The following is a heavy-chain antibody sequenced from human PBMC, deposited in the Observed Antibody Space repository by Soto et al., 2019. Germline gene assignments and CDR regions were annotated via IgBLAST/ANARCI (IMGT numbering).Heavy chain of an antibody. J-gene: IGHJ6*02. CDR3: ARTESSSWSFFYYGMDV. CDR2: IYYSGST. CDR1: GGSISSYY. Sequence: SETLSLTCTVSGGSISSYYWSWIRQPPGKGLEWIGYIYYSGSTNYNPSLKSRVTISVDTSKNQFSLRLSSVTAADTAVYYCARTESSSWSFFYYGMDVWGQGTTVTVSS. D-gene: IGHD6-13*01. V-gene: IGHV4-59*01.